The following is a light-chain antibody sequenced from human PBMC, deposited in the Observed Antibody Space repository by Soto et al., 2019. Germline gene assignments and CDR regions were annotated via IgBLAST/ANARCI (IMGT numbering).Light chain of an antibody. CDR1: SSNIGAGYD. CDR3: QSYDSSLSVVL. J-gene: IGLJ2*01. CDR2: GNS. V-gene: IGLV1-40*01. Sequence: QSVLPQPPSVSGAPGQRVTISCTGSSSNIGAGYDVHWYQQLPGTAPKLLIYGNSNRPSGVPDRFSGSKSGTSASLAITGLQAEDEADYYCQSYDSSLSVVLFGGGTKLTVL.